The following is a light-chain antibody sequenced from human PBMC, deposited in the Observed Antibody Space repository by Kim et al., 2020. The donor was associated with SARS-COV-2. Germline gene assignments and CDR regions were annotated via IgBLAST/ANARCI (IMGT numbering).Light chain of an antibody. V-gene: IGKV1-39*01. CDR1: ETISSY. J-gene: IGKJ1*01. CDR2: AAS. CDR3: QQSYMTPRT. Sequence: ASIGDRVTITCRASETISSYLNWYQQKPGEAPKLLIYAASRLHSGVPSRFSGSGSRTDFTLTIKSLQSEDFATYFCQQSYMTPRTFGQGTKVDIK.